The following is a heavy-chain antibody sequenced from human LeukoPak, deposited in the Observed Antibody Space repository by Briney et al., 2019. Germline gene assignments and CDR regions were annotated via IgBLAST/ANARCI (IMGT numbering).Heavy chain of an antibody. CDR3: ARDYSSSWPRRYFDY. Sequence: GASERLSCKASGYTFTSYYIHWVRQAPGQGLEWMGIINPSGDITSYAQKFQGRVTMTRDTSTSTVYMELSSLRSEDTAVYYCARDYSSSWPRRYFDYWGQGTLATVSS. J-gene: IGHJ4*02. CDR2: INPSGDIT. V-gene: IGHV1-46*01. CDR1: GYTFTSYY. D-gene: IGHD6-13*01.